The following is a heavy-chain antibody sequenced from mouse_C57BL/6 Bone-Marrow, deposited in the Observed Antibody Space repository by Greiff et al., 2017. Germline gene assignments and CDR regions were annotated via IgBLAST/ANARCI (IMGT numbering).Heavy chain of an antibody. CDR2: IYPGSGST. Sequence: QVQLQQPGAELVKPGASVKMSCKASGYTFTSYWITWVKQRPGQGLEWIGDIYPGSGSTNYNEQFKSKATLTVDTSSSSAYLQLSSLTSEDSAVYYCARPYYSNYWYFDVWGTGTTVTVSS. CDR1: GYTFTSYW. J-gene: IGHJ1*03. V-gene: IGHV1-55*01. D-gene: IGHD2-5*01. CDR3: ARPYYSNYWYFDV.